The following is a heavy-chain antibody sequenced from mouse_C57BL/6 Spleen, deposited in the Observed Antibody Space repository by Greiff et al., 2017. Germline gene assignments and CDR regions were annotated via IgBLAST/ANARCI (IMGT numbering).Heavy chain of an antibody. CDR2: INYDGSST. Sequence: EVQRVESEGGLVQPGSSMKLSCTASGFTFSDYYMAWVRQVPEKGLEWVANINYDGSSTYYLDSLKSRFILSRDNAKNILYLQMSSLKSEDTATYYCAREGGNAMDYWGQGTSVTVSS. J-gene: IGHJ4*01. V-gene: IGHV5-16*01. CDR3: AREGGNAMDY. CDR1: GFTFSDYY.